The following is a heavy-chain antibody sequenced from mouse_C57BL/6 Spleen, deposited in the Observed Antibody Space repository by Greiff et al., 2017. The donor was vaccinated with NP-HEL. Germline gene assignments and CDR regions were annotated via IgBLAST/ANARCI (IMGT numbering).Heavy chain of an antibody. CDR1: GYSITSDY. Sequence: DVQLQESGPGLAKPSQTLSLTCSVTGYSITSDYWNWIRKFPGNKLEYMGYISYSGSTYYNPSLKRRISITRDTSKNQYYLQLNSVTTEDTATYYCARAIYYYGSSSWYFDVWGTGTTVTVSS. D-gene: IGHD1-1*01. CDR3: ARAIYYYGSSSWYFDV. J-gene: IGHJ1*03. V-gene: IGHV3-8*01. CDR2: ISYSGST.